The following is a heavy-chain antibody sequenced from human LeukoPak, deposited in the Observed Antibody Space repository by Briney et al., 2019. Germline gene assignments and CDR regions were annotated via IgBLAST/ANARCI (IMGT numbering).Heavy chain of an antibody. J-gene: IGHJ6*03. CDR2: IYTSGST. CDR1: GGSISSGSYY. V-gene: IGHV4-61*02. CDR3: ARGRIAYYYYYMDV. Sequence: PSETLSLTCTVSGGSISSGSYYWSWIRQPAGKGLEWIGRIYTSGSTNYNPSLKSRVTISVDTSKNQFSLKLSSVTAADTAVYYCARGRIAYYYYYMDVWGKGTTVTISS. D-gene: IGHD2-21*01.